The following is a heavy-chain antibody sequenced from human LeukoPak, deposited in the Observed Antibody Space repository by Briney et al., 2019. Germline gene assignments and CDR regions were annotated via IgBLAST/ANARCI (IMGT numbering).Heavy chain of an antibody. CDR2: ISGDGGST. Sequence: PGGSLRLSCAAPGFTFSSYSMNWVRQAPGKGLEWVSLISGDGGSTYYADSVKGRFTISRDNSKNSLYLQMNSLRTEDTVLYYCAKGSRSLLLYYDFWSGWGPSRYYGMDVCGQGTTVTVSS. CDR3: AKGSRSLLLYYDFWSGWGPSRYYGMDV. J-gene: IGHJ6*02. V-gene: IGHV3-43*02. D-gene: IGHD3-3*01. CDR1: GFTFSSYS.